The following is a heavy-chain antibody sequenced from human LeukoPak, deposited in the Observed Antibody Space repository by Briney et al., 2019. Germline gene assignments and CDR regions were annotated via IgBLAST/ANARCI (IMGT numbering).Heavy chain of an antibody. CDR3: ARGSSYYDFWSGYYGGWFDP. D-gene: IGHD3-3*01. Sequence: ASVKVSCKASGYTFTSYGISWVRQAPGQGLEGMGWISAYNGNTNYAQKLQGRVTMPTETSTRTACMELRSLGSDDTAVYYCARGSSYYDFWSGYYGGWFDPWGQGTLGTVSS. CDR2: ISAYNGNT. J-gene: IGHJ5*02. V-gene: IGHV1-18*01. CDR1: GYTFTSYG.